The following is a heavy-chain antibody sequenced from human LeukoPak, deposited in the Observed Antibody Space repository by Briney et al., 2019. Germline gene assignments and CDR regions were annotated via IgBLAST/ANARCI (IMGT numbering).Heavy chain of an antibody. Sequence: ASVKLSCKASGGTFSSYAMSWVRRAPGQGLEWMGRIIPILGIANYAQKFQGRVTITADKSTSTAYMELSSLRSEDTAVYYCSRDSSGGPDWGQGTLVTVSS. CDR2: IIPILGIA. V-gene: IGHV1-69*04. D-gene: IGHD6-19*01. CDR3: SRDSSGGPD. J-gene: IGHJ4*02. CDR1: GGTFSSYA.